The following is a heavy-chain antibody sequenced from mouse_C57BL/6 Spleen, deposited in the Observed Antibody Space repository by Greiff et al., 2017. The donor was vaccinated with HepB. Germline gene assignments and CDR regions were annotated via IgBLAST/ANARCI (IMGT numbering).Heavy chain of an antibody. Sequence: QVQLQQSGPGLVQPSQSLSITCTVSGFSLTSYGVHWVRQSPGKGLEWLGVLWRGGSTDYNAAFMSRLSITKDNSKSQVFFKMNSLQADDTAIYYCAKRVYGCRRERAMDFWGTGTSVTVSS. D-gene: IGHD2-2*01. J-gene: IGHJ4*01. CDR2: LWRGGST. CDR1: GFSLTSYG. V-gene: IGHV2-5*01. CDR3: AKRVYGCRRERAMDF.